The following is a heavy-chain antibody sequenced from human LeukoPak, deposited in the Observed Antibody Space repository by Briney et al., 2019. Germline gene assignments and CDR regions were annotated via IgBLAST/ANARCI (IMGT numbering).Heavy chain of an antibody. V-gene: IGHV1-2*02. CDR1: GYTFSGYY. D-gene: IGHD5-12*01. Sequence: ASVKVSCKASGYTFSGYYIHWVRQAPGEGLEWMGWINPDGGATRYTQRFPGRVIMTRDTSIGTAYMEVSSLRSDDTAVYYCARGGSGRFDYWGQGTLVTVSS. CDR2: INPDGGAT. J-gene: IGHJ4*02. CDR3: ARGGSGRFDY.